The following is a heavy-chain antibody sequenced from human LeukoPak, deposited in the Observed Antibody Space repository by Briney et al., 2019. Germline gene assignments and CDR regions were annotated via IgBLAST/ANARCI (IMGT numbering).Heavy chain of an antibody. Sequence: GGSLRLSCAASGFTFSSYAMSWVRQAPGKGLEWVSAISGSGGSTYYADSVKGRFTIPRDNSKNTLYLQMNSLRAEDTAVYYCAKGRRARTSRFDYWGQGTLVTVSS. J-gene: IGHJ4*02. CDR2: ISGSGGST. D-gene: IGHD2-2*01. CDR1: GFTFSSYA. CDR3: AKGRRARTSRFDY. V-gene: IGHV3-23*01.